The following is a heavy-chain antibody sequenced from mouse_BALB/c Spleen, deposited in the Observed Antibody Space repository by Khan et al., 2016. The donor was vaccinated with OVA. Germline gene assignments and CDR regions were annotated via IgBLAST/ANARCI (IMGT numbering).Heavy chain of an antibody. CDR3: ARQGGIYAGPFDY. CDR1: GFTFSSYA. V-gene: IGHV5-9-3*01. Sequence: EVELVESGGGLVKPGGSLKLSCAASGFTFSSYAMSWVRQTPEKRLEWVATISSGGSYTYYPDSVKGRFTISRDNAKNTLYLQMSSLRSEETAMYYCARQGGIYAGPFDYWGQGTTLTVSS. CDR2: ISSGGSYT. J-gene: IGHJ2*01. D-gene: IGHD2-3*01.